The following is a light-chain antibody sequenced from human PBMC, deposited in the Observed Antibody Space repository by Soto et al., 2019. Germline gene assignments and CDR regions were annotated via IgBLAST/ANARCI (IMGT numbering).Light chain of an antibody. CDR3: QTWDTGIRV. CDR1: SGHSNYV. CDR2: LNSDGSH. V-gene: IGLV4-69*01. Sequence: QPVLTQSPSDSSSLGASVKLTCTLSSGHSNYVIAWHQQQPEKGPRYLMKLNSDGSHSKGDGIPDRFSGSSSGAERYLTISSLQSEDQADYYCQTWDTGIRVFGGGTKLTLL. J-gene: IGLJ2*01.